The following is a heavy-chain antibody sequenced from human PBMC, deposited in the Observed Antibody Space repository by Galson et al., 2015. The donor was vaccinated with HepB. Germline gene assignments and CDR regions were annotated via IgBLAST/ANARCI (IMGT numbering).Heavy chain of an antibody. CDR3: TRTRARYGDYVGY. CDR2: TRSKAYGGTT. D-gene: IGHD4-17*01. Sequence: SLRLSCAASGFTFGDYAMSWFRQAPGKGLEWVGFTRSKAYGGTTEYAASVKGRFTISRDDSKSIAYLQMNSLKTEDTAVYYCTRTRARYGDYVGYWGQGTLVTVSS. J-gene: IGHJ4*02. V-gene: IGHV3-49*03. CDR1: GFTFGDYA.